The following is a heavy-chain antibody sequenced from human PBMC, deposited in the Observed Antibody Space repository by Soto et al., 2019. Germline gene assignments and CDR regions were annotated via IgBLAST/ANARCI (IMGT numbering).Heavy chain of an antibody. D-gene: IGHD5-18*01. V-gene: IGHV4-61*01. CDR3: ARVQKGYSYGQFDY. Sequence: QVQLQESGPGLVKPSEALSLTCTVSGGSVSSGSYYWSWIRQPPGKGLEWIGYIYYSGSTNYNPSLKSRVTISVDTSKNQFSLKLSSVTAADTAVYYCARVQKGYSYGQFDYWGKGTLVTVSS. CDR1: GGSVSSGSYY. CDR2: IYYSGST. J-gene: IGHJ4*02.